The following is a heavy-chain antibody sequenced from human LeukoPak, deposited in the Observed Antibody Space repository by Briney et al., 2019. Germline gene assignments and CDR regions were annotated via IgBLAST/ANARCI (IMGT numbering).Heavy chain of an antibody. CDR2: IYYSGST. Sequence: SETLSLTCTVSGGSISSSSYYWGWIRQPPGKGLEWIGSIYYSGSTYYNPSLKSRVTMSVDTSKNQFSLKLSSVTAADTAVYYCARNLYYYDSSGYCNWFDPWGQGTLVTVSS. V-gene: IGHV4-39*07. CDR3: ARNLYYYDSSGYCNWFDP. CDR1: GGSISSSSYY. J-gene: IGHJ5*02. D-gene: IGHD3-22*01.